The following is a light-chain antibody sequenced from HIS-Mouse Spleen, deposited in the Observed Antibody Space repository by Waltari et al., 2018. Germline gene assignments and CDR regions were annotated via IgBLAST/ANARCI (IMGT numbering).Light chain of an antibody. V-gene: IGLV2-14*03. CDR3: SSYTSSSTRV. J-gene: IGLJ3*02. CDR2: DVG. CDR1: SSDVGGYNY. Sequence: QSALTQPASVSGSPGQSITISCTGTSSDVGGYNYVSWYQQHPGKAPKLSIYDVGNRPSGVSTRVSGSKSGNTASLTISGLQAEDEADYYCSSYTSSSTRVFGGGTKLTVL.